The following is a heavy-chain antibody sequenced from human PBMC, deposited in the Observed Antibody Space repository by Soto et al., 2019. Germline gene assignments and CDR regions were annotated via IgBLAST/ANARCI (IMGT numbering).Heavy chain of an antibody. CDR3: TTDQLYSGSWYWYDY. D-gene: IGHD6-13*01. CDR1: GFTFSNAW. J-gene: IGHJ4*02. Sequence: EVQLVESGGGLVKPGGSLRLSCAASGFTFSNAWMSWVRQAPGKGLEWVGRIKSKTDGGTTDYAAPVKGRFTISREHSKNTLYRQMNSMKTEDTAVYYCTTDQLYSGSWYWYDYWGQVTLVTVSS. CDR2: IKSKTDGGTT. V-gene: IGHV3-15*01.